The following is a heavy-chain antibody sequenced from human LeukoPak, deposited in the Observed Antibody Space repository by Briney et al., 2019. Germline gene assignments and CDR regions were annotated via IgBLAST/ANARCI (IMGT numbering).Heavy chain of an antibody. V-gene: IGHV3-11*01. Sequence: GGSLRLSCAASGFIFSDYYMSWIRQAPGKGLEWVSSMSSSGNTIYYADSVKGRFTISRDNAKDSLYLQMKSLRAEDTAVYYCARDQRYSSSSPHGYWGQGTLVTVSS. J-gene: IGHJ4*02. CDR3: ARDQRYSSSSPHGY. D-gene: IGHD6-13*01. CDR2: MSSSGNTI. CDR1: GFIFSDYY.